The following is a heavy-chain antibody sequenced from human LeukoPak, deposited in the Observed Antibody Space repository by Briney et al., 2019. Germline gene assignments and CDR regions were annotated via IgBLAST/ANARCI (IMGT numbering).Heavy chain of an antibody. D-gene: IGHD3-16*01. CDR1: GFTFDDYG. J-gene: IGHJ4*02. Sequence: PGGSLRLSCAASGFTFDDYGMSWVRQAPGKGLEWVSDINWNGGSTGYADSVKGRFTISRDNSKNTLYLQMNSLRVEDTAVYYCARPVVLGAYLRGAYYFDSWGQGTLVTVSS. CDR3: ARPVVLGAYLRGAYYFDS. CDR2: INWNGGST. V-gene: IGHV3-20*04.